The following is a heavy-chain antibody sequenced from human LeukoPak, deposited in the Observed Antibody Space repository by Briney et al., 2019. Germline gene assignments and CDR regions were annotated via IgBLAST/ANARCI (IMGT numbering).Heavy chain of an antibody. CDR3: ARGPLGDYYYDSSGTRFVPPGYFDL. CDR2: IYYSGST. J-gene: IGHJ2*01. V-gene: IGHV4-39*07. CDR1: GGSINRGDYY. Sequence: SEPLSLTCTVSGGSINRGDYYWVWIRQPPGKGLEWIGSIYYSGSTSYNPSLKSRVTMTVDTSKSQFSLKLSSVTAADTAVYYCARGPLGDYYYDSSGTRFVPPGYFDLWGRGTLVTVSS. D-gene: IGHD3-22*01.